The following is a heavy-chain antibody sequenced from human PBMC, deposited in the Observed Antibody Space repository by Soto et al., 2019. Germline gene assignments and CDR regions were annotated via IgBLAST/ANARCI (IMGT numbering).Heavy chain of an antibody. V-gene: IGHV3-43*02. CDR1: GFTFDDYA. CDR2: ISGDGGST. J-gene: IGHJ6*02. CDR3: EKARLYYYYGMDV. Sequence: GGSLRLSCAASGFTFDDYAMHWVRQAPGKGLEWVSLISGDGGSTYYADSVKGRFTISRDNSKNSLYLQMNSLRTEDPAFYNCEKARLYYYYGMDVWGQGTTVTVSS.